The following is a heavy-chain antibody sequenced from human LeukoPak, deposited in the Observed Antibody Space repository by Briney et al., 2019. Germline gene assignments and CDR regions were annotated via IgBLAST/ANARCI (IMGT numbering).Heavy chain of an antibody. J-gene: IGHJ4*02. V-gene: IGHV4-59*01. D-gene: IGHD2-2*01. CDR2: IYYSGST. CDR3: ASSKSRIPAALTTFDY. CDR1: GGSISSYY. Sequence: PSETLSLTCTVSGGSISSYYWSWIRQPPGKGLEWIGYIYYSGSTNYNPSLKSRVTISVDTSKNQFSLKLSSVTAADTAVYYCASSKSRIPAALTTFDYWGQGTLVTVSS.